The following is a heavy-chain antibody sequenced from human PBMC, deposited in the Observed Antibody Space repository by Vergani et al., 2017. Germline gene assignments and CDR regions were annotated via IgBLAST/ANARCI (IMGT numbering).Heavy chain of an antibody. J-gene: IGHJ5*02. Sequence: QVQLVQSGAEVKKPGASVKVSCKASGYTFTSYYMHWVRQAPGQGLEWMGIINPSGGSTSYAQKFQGRVTMTRDTSTSTVYMELSSLRSEDTAVYYCARCGFVVITMVRGVIIRDWFDPWGQGTLVTVSS. V-gene: IGHV1-46*03. CDR2: INPSGGST. CDR1: GYTFTSYY. D-gene: IGHD3-10*01. CDR3: ARCGFVVITMVRGVIIRDWFDP.